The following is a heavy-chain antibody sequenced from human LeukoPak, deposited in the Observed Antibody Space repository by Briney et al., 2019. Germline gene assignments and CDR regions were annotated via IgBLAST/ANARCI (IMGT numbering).Heavy chain of an antibody. J-gene: IGHJ1*01. CDR2: ISISGGDT. Sequence: GSLRLSCAASGFTFSSYAMSWVRQAPGKGLEWVAAISISGGDTFYSDSGKGRFTIARDNSKNTLYLQMNSLRVDDTAVYYCAQQLGYCSGGTCYFTYWGQGTLVTVSS. V-gene: IGHV3-23*01. CDR3: AQQLGYCSGGTCYFTY. CDR1: GFTFSSYA. D-gene: IGHD2-15*01.